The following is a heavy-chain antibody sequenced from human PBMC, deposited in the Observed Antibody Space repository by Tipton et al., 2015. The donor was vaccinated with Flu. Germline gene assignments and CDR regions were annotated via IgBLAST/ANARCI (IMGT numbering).Heavy chain of an antibody. Sequence: TLSLTCAVYGGSFSGYYWSWIRQPPGKGLEWIGEINHSGSTNYNPSLKSRVTISVDTSKNQFPLKLSSVTAADTAVHYCAMYTRNGFDPWGQGTLVTVSS. CDR1: GGSFSGYY. D-gene: IGHD1-1*01. V-gene: IGHV4-34*01. CDR2: INHSGST. CDR3: AMYTRNGFDP. J-gene: IGHJ5*02.